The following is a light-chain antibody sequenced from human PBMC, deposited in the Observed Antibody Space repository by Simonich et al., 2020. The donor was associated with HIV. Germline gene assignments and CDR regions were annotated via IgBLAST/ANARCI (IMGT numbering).Light chain of an antibody. CDR1: SGSIANNY. J-gene: IGLJ3*02. CDR2: EDN. CDR3: QSYDSSTRV. Sequence: NFMLTQPHSVSESPGKTVTTSCTRSSGSIANNYVQWYQQRPGSAPTTVIYEDNQIPSGVPDRFSGSIDRSSNSASLTISGLKTEDEADYYCQSYDSSTRVFGGGTKLTVL. V-gene: IGLV6-57*03.